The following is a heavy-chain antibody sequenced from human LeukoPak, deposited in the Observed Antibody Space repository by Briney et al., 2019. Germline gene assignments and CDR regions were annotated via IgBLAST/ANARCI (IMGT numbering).Heavy chain of an antibody. Sequence: GGSLRLSCAASGFTFTNFWMCWVRQAPGKGLEWVANIKQDGSEKHYVDSVNGRFTISRDNAKDSLYLQMNSLRAEDTAVYYCAKDDPGGWYFDSWGQGTPVTVSS. CDR1: GFTFTNFW. CDR2: IKQDGSEK. J-gene: IGHJ4*02. D-gene: IGHD6-19*01. V-gene: IGHV3-7*03. CDR3: AKDDPGGWYFDS.